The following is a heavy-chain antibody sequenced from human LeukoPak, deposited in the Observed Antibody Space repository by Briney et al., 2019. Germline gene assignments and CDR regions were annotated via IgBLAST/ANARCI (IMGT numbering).Heavy chain of an antibody. CDR3: ARGPRQQTVPGKVPFDY. Sequence: GASVKVSCKASGYTFTSYAMNWVRQAPGQGLEWMGWINTNTGNPTYAQGFTGRFVFSLDTSVSTAYLQISSLKAEDTAVYYCARGPRQQTVPGKVPFDYWGQGTLVTVSS. J-gene: IGHJ4*02. V-gene: IGHV7-4-1*02. CDR1: GYTFTSYA. D-gene: IGHD4-17*01. CDR2: INTNTGNP.